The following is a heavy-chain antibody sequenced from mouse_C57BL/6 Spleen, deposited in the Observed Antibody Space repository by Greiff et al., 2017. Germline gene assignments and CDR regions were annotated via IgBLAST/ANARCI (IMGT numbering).Heavy chain of an antibody. D-gene: IGHD3-3*01. CDR2: IWRGGST. Sequence: VQLQQSGPGLVQPSQSLSITCTVSGFSLTSYGVNWVRQSHGKGLEWLGVIWRGGSTDYNAAFISRLSISKDNAKSQVFFKMNSLQADDTAIYYCARKGAAFDYWGQGTTLTVSS. CDR1: GFSLTSYG. J-gene: IGHJ2*01. CDR3: ARKGAAFDY. V-gene: IGHV2-2*01.